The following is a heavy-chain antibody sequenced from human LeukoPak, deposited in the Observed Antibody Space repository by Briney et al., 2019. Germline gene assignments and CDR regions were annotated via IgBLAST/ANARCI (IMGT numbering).Heavy chain of an antibody. Sequence: GGSLRLSCAASGFTFSTYWMYWVRQAPGKGLVWVSRISSDGTTTSYVDAVKGRLTISRDNAKNTLYLQMNSLRAEDTAVYYCARSGTPYGTGGYYPDYFDFWGQGTLVTVSS. CDR2: ISSDGTTT. V-gene: IGHV3-74*01. J-gene: IGHJ4*02. CDR1: GFTFSTYW. CDR3: ARSGTPYGTGGYYPDYFDF. D-gene: IGHD3-22*01.